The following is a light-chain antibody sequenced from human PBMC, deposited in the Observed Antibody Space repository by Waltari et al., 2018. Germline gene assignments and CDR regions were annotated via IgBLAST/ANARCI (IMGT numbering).Light chain of an antibody. CDR1: KIWRKS. V-gene: IGLV3-21*04. CDR3: QVWDSSSDHRV. Sequence: SYFLAQPPSISVAPGKTARITWWGNKIWRKSGHRYQQKPGQAPVLVIYYDSDRPSGIPERFSGSNSGNTATLTISRVEAGDEADYYCQVWDSSSDHRVFGGGTKLTVL. J-gene: IGLJ3*02. CDR2: YDS.